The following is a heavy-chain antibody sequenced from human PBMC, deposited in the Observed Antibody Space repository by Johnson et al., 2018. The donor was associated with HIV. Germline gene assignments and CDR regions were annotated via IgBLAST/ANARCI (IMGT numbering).Heavy chain of an antibody. Sequence: VQLMESGGGLVQPGGSLRLSCAASGFTFSSYAMSWVRQAPGKGLEWVGRIKSKTDGGTTDYAAPVKGRFTISRDNSKNTLYLQMNSLRVEDTAVYYCARAIDQGYSSGWSSDVYDICGQGTMVTVSP. CDR3: ARAIDQGYSSGWSSDVYDI. CDR1: GFTFSSYA. V-gene: IGHV3-15*05. D-gene: IGHD6-19*01. CDR2: IKSKTDGGTT. J-gene: IGHJ3*02.